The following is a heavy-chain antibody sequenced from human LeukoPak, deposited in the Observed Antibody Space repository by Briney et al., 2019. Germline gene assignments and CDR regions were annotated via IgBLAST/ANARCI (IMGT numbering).Heavy chain of an antibody. CDR3: ATDRRGSPASDY. D-gene: IGHD1-26*01. J-gene: IGHJ4*02. Sequence: ASVKVSCKVSGYTLTELSMHWVRQAPGKGLEWMGGFDPEDGETIYAQKFQGRVTMTEDTSTDTAYMELSSLRSEDTAVYYCATDRRGSPASDYWGQGTLVTVSS. V-gene: IGHV1-24*01. CDR1: GYTLTELS. CDR2: FDPEDGET.